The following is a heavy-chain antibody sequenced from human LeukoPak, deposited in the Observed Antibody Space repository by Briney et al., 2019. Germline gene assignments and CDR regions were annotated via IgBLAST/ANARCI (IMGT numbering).Heavy chain of an antibody. V-gene: IGHV3-23*01. Sequence: GQSLRLSCAASGFIFSNYAMSWVRRAPGKGLEWVSGITGSGDTTHHVDSVKGRFTISRDNSKNTLFLQMNSLRVEDTALYYCARAYGSSGYFQLPIDFWGQGTLVTVSS. CDR2: ITGSGDTT. J-gene: IGHJ4*02. CDR3: ARAYGSSGYFQLPIDF. CDR1: GFIFSNYA. D-gene: IGHD3-22*01.